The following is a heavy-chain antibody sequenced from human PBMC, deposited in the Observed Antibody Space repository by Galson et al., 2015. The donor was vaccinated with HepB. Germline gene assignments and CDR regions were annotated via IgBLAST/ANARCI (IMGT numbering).Heavy chain of an antibody. CDR3: ARDHGFGELF. D-gene: IGHD3-10*01. Sequence: SVKVSCKASGYTFTNYGTSWVRQAPGQGLEWMGWISVYNGNTKHAQKLQARLTMTTDTSTSTAYMELRSLRSDDTAVYYCARDHGFGELFWGQGTLVTVSS. CDR2: ISVYNGNT. J-gene: IGHJ4*02. CDR1: GYTFTNYG. V-gene: IGHV1-18*01.